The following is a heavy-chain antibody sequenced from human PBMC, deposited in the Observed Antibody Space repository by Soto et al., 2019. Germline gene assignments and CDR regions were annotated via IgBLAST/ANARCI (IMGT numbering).Heavy chain of an antibody. CDR2: IYAGNADT. V-gene: IGHV1-3*01. J-gene: IGHJ4*02. CDR1: GYTFTNYA. Sequence: QVHLVQSGAEVKKPGASVKVSCKASGYTFTNYAIHWVRQAPGQRLEWMGWIYAGNADTKYSQKFQGRVTLTRDTSASTAYMELRSLTSEDTAVYYCARNIARTTQLDYWGQGPLLTVSS. D-gene: IGHD1-7*01. CDR3: ARNIARTTQLDY.